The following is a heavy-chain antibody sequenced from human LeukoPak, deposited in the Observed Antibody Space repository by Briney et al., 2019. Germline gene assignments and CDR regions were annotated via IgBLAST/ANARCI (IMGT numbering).Heavy chain of an antibody. Sequence: GESLKISCKGSGYSFTSYWIGWVRQMPGKGLEWMGIIYPGDSDTRYSPSFQGQVTISADKSISTAYLQWSSLKASDTAMYYCAKSSSGYHKGYYDHYMDVWGKGTTVTVSS. CDR3: AKSSSGYHKGYYDHYMDV. V-gene: IGHV5-51*01. D-gene: IGHD5-12*01. CDR1: GYSFTSYW. J-gene: IGHJ6*03. CDR2: IYPGDSDT.